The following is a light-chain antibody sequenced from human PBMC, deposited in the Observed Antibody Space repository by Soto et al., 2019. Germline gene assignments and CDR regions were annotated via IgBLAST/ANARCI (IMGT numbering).Light chain of an antibody. Sequence: ESELPRSPSSRSLSPGGIATLPCRAGKSRSRSYLAWYQQKAGQPPRLLMFRSSDRAAGVPARFSGSASGTEFTLTISSLQPDDFATYYCQQYNNLWTFGQGTKVEIK. V-gene: IGKV3D-7*01. CDR3: QQYNNLWT. CDR2: RSS. J-gene: IGKJ1*01. CDR1: KSRSRSY.